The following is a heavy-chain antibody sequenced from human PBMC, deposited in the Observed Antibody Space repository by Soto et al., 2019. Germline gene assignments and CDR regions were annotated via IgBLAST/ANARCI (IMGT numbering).Heavy chain of an antibody. CDR1: GYSISSGYY. Sequence: SSETLSLTCAVSGYSISSGYYWGWIRQPPGKGLEWIGSIYHSGSTYYNPSLKSRVTISVDTSKNQFSLKLSSVTAADTAVYYCAGPHSTTVVTPFDYWGQGTLVTVSS. CDR2: IYHSGST. V-gene: IGHV4-38-2*01. D-gene: IGHD4-17*01. CDR3: AGPHSTTVVTPFDY. J-gene: IGHJ4*02.